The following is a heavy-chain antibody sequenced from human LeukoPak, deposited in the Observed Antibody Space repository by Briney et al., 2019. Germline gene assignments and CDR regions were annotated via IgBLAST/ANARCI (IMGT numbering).Heavy chain of an antibody. Sequence: GGSLRLSCAASGFTFSSYGMHWVRQAPGKGLEWVAVISYDGSNKYYADSVKGRFTISRGNSKNTLYLQMNSLRAEDTAVYYCAKDTNYDTYYFDYWGQGTLVTVSS. CDR3: AKDTNYDTYYFDY. CDR1: GFTFSSYG. J-gene: IGHJ4*02. D-gene: IGHD1-7*01. V-gene: IGHV3-30*18. CDR2: ISYDGSNK.